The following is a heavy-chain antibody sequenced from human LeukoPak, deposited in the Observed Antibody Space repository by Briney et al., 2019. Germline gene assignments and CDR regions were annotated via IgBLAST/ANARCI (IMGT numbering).Heavy chain of an antibody. CDR3: ARNGYSNYERWFDP. V-gene: IGHV3-7*01. Sequence: GGSLRLSCAASGFTVSSNYMSWVRQAPGKGLERVANIKQDGSEKYYVDSVKGRFTISRDNAKNSLYLQMNSLRAEDTAVYYCARNGYSNYERWFDPWGQGTLVTVSS. CDR2: IKQDGSEK. D-gene: IGHD4-11*01. CDR1: GFTVSSNY. J-gene: IGHJ5*02.